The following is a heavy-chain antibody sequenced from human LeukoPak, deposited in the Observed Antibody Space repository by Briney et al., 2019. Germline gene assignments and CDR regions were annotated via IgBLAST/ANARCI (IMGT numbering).Heavy chain of an antibody. CDR2: IYDSGST. V-gene: IGHV4-59*01. CDR1: GGSISSYY. CDR3: ARQSISGSSLSYFDY. J-gene: IGHJ4*02. D-gene: IGHD3-22*01. Sequence: SETLSLTCTVSGGSISSYYWSWIRQPPGKGLEWIGNIYDSGSTNYNPSLKSRVTISVDTSKNQCSFKLSSVTAADTAVYYCARQSISGSSLSYFDYWGQGTLVNVSS.